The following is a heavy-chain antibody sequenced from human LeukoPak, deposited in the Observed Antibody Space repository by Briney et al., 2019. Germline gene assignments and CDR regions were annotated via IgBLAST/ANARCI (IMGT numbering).Heavy chain of an antibody. Sequence: GGSLRLSCAASGFTFSTYSIIWVRQAPGRGLDWVSSISSSSSYIYYADSVKGRFTISRDNAKNSLYLQMNSLTAEDTAVYYCSRDFVGAEDYWGQGTLVTVSS. CDR2: ISSSSSYI. CDR1: GFTFSTYS. V-gene: IGHV3-21*01. CDR3: SRDFVGAEDY. J-gene: IGHJ4*02. D-gene: IGHD3-16*01.